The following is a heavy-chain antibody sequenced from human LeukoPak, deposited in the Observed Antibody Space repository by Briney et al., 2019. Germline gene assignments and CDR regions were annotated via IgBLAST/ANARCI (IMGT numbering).Heavy chain of an antibody. CDR3: AKGEQWLLDY. CDR2: IWYDGSNK. V-gene: IGHV3-33*06. Sequence: GGSLRLSCAASGFTFSSYGMHWIRQAPGKGLEWVAVIWYDGSNKYYADSVKGRFTISRDNSKNTLYLQMNSLRAEDTAVYYCAKGEQWLLDYWGQGTLVTVSS. J-gene: IGHJ4*02. D-gene: IGHD6-19*01. CDR1: GFTFSSYG.